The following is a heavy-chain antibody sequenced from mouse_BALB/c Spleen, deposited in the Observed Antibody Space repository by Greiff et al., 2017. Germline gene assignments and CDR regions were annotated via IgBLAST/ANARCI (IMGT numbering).Heavy chain of an antibody. CDR1: GFSLTSYG. V-gene: IGHV2-9*02. Sequence: QVQLKQSGPGLVAPSQSLSITCTVSGFSLTSYGVHWVRQPPGKGLEWLGVIWAGGSTTYNSALMSRLSISKDNSKSQVFLKMNSLQTDDTAMYYCARDRMGGYLFAYWGQGTLVTVSA. D-gene: IGHD2-10*02. CDR3: ARDRMGGYLFAY. CDR2: IWAGGST. J-gene: IGHJ3*01.